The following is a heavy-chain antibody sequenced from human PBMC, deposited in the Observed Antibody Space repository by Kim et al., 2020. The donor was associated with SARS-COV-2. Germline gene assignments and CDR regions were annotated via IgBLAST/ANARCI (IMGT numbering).Heavy chain of an antibody. CDR1: GFTFSSYD. D-gene: IGHD5-12*01. J-gene: IGHJ4*02. V-gene: IGHV3-13*04. Sequence: GGSLRLSCAASGFTFSSYDMHWVRQATGKGLEWVSAIGTAGDTYYPGSVKGRFTISRENAKNSLYLQMNSLRAGDTAVYYCARGYGGYYNYFDYWGQGTLVTVSS. CDR2: IGTAGDT. CDR3: ARGYGGYYNYFDY.